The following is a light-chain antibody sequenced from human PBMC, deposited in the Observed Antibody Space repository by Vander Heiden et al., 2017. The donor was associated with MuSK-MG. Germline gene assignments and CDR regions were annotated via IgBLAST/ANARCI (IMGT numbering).Light chain of an antibody. V-gene: IGKV3-15*01. Sequence: EIVMTQSPATLSVSPGERATLSCRASQSVSSFLAWYQQKPGQAPRLLIYGASTRATGIPARFSGSGSGTEFTLTISSLQSEDFAVYYCQQYSDWPPYTVGQGTKLEV. CDR3: QQYSDWPPYT. CDR2: GAS. J-gene: IGKJ2*01. CDR1: QSVSSF.